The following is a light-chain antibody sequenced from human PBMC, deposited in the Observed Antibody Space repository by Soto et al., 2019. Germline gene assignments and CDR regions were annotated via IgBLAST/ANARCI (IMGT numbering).Light chain of an antibody. CDR2: EVN. CDR3: SSHSSSSAYYV. CDR1: SSDIGYYDY. Sequence: LAQPASVSGSPGQSITISCTGTSSDIGYYDYVSWYQHHSGKAPKLIIYEVNNRPSGVSNRFSGSKSVNTASLTISGLQAEDEADYYCSSHSSSSAYYVFGTGTKVTVL. V-gene: IGLV2-14*01. J-gene: IGLJ1*01.